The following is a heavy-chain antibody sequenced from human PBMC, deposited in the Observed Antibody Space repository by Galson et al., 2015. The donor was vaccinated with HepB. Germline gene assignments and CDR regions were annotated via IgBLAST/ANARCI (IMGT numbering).Heavy chain of an antibody. CDR3: ARVKGVRMTLSIPY. CDR2: INPNSGGT. Sequence: SVKVSCKASGYTFTGYYMHWVRQAPGQGLEWMGWINPNSGGTNYAQKFQGRVTMTRDTSISTAYMELSRLRSDDTAVYYCARVKGVRMTLSIPYWGQGTLVTVSS. CDR1: GYTFTGYY. D-gene: IGHD3-10*01. J-gene: IGHJ4*02. V-gene: IGHV1-2*02.